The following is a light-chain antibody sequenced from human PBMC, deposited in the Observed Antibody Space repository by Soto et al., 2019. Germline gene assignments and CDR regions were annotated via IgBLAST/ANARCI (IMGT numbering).Light chain of an antibody. CDR3: QQRFTTRLT. CDR2: AAS. V-gene: IGKV1-39*01. Sequence: DIQMTQSPSSLSASFGDRVTITCRANQTINTYLNWYQQKSGKAPSLLIYAASTLRSGVPSRFSGRGSGTDFTLTISSLQPEDFATYYGQQRFTTRLTFAKGTRWIS. J-gene: IGKJ1*01. CDR1: QTINTY.